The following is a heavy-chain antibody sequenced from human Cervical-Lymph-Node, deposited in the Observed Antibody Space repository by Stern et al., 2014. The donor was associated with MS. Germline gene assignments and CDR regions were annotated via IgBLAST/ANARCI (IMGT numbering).Heavy chain of an antibody. CDR3: ARGYPFFDN. J-gene: IGHJ4*02. D-gene: IGHD2-15*01. CDR2: INPNTGVT. Sequence: QLVQSGAEVKKPGASVKVSCTASGYTFTGFFLHWLRQAPGQGLEWVGWINPNTGVTKSAQKFQGWVTLTRDTSINTVYMELNRLKSDDTAVFYCARGYPFFDNWGQGTLVTVSS. CDR1: GYTFTGFF. V-gene: IGHV1-2*04.